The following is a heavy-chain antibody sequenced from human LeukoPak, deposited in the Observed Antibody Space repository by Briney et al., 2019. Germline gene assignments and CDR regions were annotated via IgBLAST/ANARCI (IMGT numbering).Heavy chain of an antibody. V-gene: IGHV3-74*01. J-gene: IGHJ3*02. Sequence: PGFSVTLSRPPSVCTFHDYALHWLRPAPRKGRAWVSRINSDGSSTSYPPPLQDPFTISRENAKNTLYLQMNSLRAEDTAVYYCARARRADLRFGEAFRHTKAARAFDIWGEGTMVTVSS. CDR3: ARARRADLRFGEAFRHTKAARAFDI. CDR1: VCTFHDYA. D-gene: IGHD3-10*01. CDR2: INSDGSST.